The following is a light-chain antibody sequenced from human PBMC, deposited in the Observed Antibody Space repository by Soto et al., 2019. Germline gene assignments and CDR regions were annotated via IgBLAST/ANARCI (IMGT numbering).Light chain of an antibody. CDR1: QSVGRNY. CDR3: QQYAESPLT. Sequence: EIVLTHSPCTLSFSPGESATLSFSASQSVGRNYLAWFQHKPGQAPRLVIYDASNRATGVPDRFSGSGSGTDFTLTVTRLEPEDFAVYYCQQYAESPLTFGGGTKVDIK. J-gene: IGKJ4*01. CDR2: DAS. V-gene: IGKV3-20*01.